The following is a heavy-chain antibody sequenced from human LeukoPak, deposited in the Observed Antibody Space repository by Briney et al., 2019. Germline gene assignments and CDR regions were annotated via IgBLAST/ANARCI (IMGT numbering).Heavy chain of an antibody. CDR1: GDTFDTYT. Sequence: SVKVSCKASGDTFDTYTISLVRQVPGQGLEWMGGFIPAFNTAHYARKFQGRVTITMDASTTTDFMEMSSLRFEDTAVYYCVRDKGLTGDTCAFDIWGQGTMVTVSS. V-gene: IGHV1-69*05. CDR2: FIPAFNTA. D-gene: IGHD7-27*01. CDR3: VRDKGLTGDTCAFDI. J-gene: IGHJ3*02.